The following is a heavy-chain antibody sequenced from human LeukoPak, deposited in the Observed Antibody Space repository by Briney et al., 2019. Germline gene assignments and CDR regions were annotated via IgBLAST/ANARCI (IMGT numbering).Heavy chain of an antibody. Sequence: PGGSLRPSCAASGFTFSSFWIGCVRQAPGKGLEWVANIKKNRSEKYSGYAVKGQFTISRDNAKNSMYLQMNSMRVEDTAVYYCERDPYTVTTYYYYMDVWGQGTTVTVSS. CDR1: GFTFSSFW. V-gene: IGHV3-7*01. CDR2: IKKNRSEK. J-gene: IGHJ6*03. CDR3: ERDPYTVTTYYYYMDV. D-gene: IGHD4-17*01.